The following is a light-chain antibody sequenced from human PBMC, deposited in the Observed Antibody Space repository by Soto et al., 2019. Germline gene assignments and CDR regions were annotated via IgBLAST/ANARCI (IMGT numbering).Light chain of an antibody. V-gene: IGLV1-44*01. Sequence: QSVLTQPPSASGTPGQRVTISCSGSSSNIGSNPVNWYQQVPGTAPKLLIYSNHQRPSGVPDRFSGSKSATSASLAISGLQSEDEADYYCASWEDTMNGRVFGGGTKLTVL. CDR1: SSNIGSNP. CDR2: SNH. CDR3: ASWEDTMNGRV. J-gene: IGLJ3*02.